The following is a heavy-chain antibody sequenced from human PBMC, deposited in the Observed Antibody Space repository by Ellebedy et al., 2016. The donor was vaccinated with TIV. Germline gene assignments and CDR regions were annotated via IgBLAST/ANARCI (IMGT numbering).Heavy chain of an antibody. CDR3: ARGVLYYDFPF. CDR2: ISSSSSYI. CDR1: GFTFSSYS. V-gene: IGHV3-21*01. J-gene: IGHJ3*01. D-gene: IGHD3-3*01. Sequence: GESLKISXAASGFTFSSYSMNWVRQAPGKGLEWVSSISSSSSYIYYADSVKGRFTISRDNAKNSLYLQMNSLRAEDTAVYYCARGVLYYDFPFWGQGTMVTVSS.